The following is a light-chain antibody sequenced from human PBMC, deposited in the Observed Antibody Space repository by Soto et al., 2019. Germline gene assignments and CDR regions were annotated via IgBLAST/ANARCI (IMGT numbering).Light chain of an antibody. CDR3: VQTLQTPPFT. CDR1: QSLLHRNGYNY. J-gene: IGKJ3*01. V-gene: IGKV2-28*01. Sequence: DIVVTQSPLSLPVTPGEPASISCRSSQSLLHRNGYNYLDWYLQKPGQSPQLLIYLGSNRASGVPDRFSGSGSGTDFTLKISRVEAEDVGVYYCVQTLQTPPFTFGPGTKVDIK. CDR2: LGS.